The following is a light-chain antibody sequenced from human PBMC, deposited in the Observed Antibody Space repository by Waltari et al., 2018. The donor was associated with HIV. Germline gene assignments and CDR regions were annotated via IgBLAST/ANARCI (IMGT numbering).Light chain of an antibody. CDR3: QQYYSVPYT. Sequence: DIVMTQSPDSLAVSLVESAPRNRQSRRRLLYRSNNKSYLAWYQQKAGQRPKLLIYWASTRESGVSDRFSGSGSGTEFTLTISSLQAEDVAVYYCQQYYSVPYTFGQGTKLEIK. V-gene: IGKV4-1*01. CDR2: WAS. J-gene: IGKJ2*01. CDR1: RRLLYRSNNKSY.